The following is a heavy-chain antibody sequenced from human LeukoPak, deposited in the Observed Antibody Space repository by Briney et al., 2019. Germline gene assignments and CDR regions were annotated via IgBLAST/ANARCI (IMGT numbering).Heavy chain of an antibody. Sequence: ASVKVSCKASGYIFTSYAMNWVRQAPGQGLEWMGWINTNTGIPTYAQDFTGRFVFSLDTSDSTAYLQISSLKAEDTAVYYCARAAHDSGGYLRYYFDYWGQGTLVTVSS. CDR1: GYIFTSYA. J-gene: IGHJ4*02. V-gene: IGHV7-4-1*02. D-gene: IGHD3-22*01. CDR2: INTNTGIP. CDR3: ARAAHDSGGYLRYYFDY.